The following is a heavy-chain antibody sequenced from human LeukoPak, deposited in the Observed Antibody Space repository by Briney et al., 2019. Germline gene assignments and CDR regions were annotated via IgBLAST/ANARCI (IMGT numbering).Heavy chain of an antibody. CDR3: AVEMATILDY. J-gene: IGHJ4*02. V-gene: IGHV3-30*02. CDR2: IRYDGSNK. D-gene: IGHD5-24*01. CDR1: GFIFSSYG. Sequence: GGSLRLSCAASGFIFSSYGMHWVRQAPGKGLEWVAFIRYDGSNKYYADSVKGRFTISRDNSKNTLYLQMNSLRAEDTAVYYCAVEMATILDYWGQGTLVTVSS.